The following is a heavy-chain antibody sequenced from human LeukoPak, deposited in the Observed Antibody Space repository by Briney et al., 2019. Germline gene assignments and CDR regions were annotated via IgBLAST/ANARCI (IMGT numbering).Heavy chain of an antibody. CDR2: ISTTGGST. V-gene: IGHV3-23*01. D-gene: IGHD4-23*01. CDR3: AKDWTTVVTPKGYYFDS. Sequence: PGGSLRLSGAASGFSFNNYAMSWVRQAPGKGLKWVSAISTTGGSTYYADSVKGRFTISRDNSKNTLSLQMDSLRVEDTAVYYCAKDWTTVVTPKGYYFDSWGQGTLVTVSS. J-gene: IGHJ4*02. CDR1: GFSFNNYA.